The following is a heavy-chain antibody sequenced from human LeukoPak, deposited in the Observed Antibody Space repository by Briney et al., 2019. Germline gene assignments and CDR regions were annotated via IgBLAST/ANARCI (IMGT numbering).Heavy chain of an antibody. J-gene: IGHJ4*02. CDR2: IYSGGST. V-gene: IGHV3-53*01. Sequence: PGGSLRLSCAASGFTVSSNYMSWVRQAPGKGLEWVSVIYSGGSTYYADSVKGRFTISRDNSKNTLYLQMNSLRAEDTAVYYCARAGWIQLWSYFGYWGQGTLVTVSS. D-gene: IGHD5-18*01. CDR1: GFTVSSNY. CDR3: ARAGWIQLWSYFGY.